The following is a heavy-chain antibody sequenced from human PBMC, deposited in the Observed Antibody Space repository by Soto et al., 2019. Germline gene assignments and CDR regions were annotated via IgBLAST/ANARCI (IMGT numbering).Heavy chain of an antibody. J-gene: IGHJ4*02. CDR1: GFTFSNYG. CDR2: VWYDGSNQ. Sequence: PGGSLRLSCAASGFTFSNYGMHWVRQAPGKGLEWVAGVWYDGSNQNYGDSVKGRFTISRDNSKNTVHLQMNSLRAEDTAIYYCARDGHGSGSYCTHWGQGTLVTVSS. D-gene: IGHD3-10*01. V-gene: IGHV3-33*01. CDR3: ARDGHGSGSYCTH.